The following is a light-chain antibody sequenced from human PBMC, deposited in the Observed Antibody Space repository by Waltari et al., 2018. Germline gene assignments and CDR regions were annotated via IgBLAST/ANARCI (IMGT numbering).Light chain of an antibody. CDR3: SSYTSSSTYIV. Sequence: QSALTQPASVSGSPGQSITISCTGTSSDIGSYDFVSWYQQHTGKAPTLMMYDIFKGPSGVSGRFSGSKSGNTASLTISWLQADDEADYYCSSYTSSSTYIVFGGGTKLTVL. CDR1: SSDIGSYDF. J-gene: IGLJ3*02. V-gene: IGLV2-14*01. CDR2: DIF.